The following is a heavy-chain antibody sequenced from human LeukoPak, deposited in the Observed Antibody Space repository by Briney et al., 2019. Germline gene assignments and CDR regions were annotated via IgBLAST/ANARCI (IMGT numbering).Heavy chain of an antibody. CDR1: GFTFSNAW. Sequence: GGSLRLSCAASGFTFSNAWMSWVRQAPGKGLEWVGRIKSKTDGGTTDYAAPVKGRFTISRDDSKNTLYLQMNSLKTEDTAVYYCTTAIAVAGYYYYYGMDAWGKGTTVTVSS. CDR2: IKSKTDGGTT. D-gene: IGHD6-19*01. V-gene: IGHV3-15*01. J-gene: IGHJ6*04. CDR3: TTAIAVAGYYYYYGMDA.